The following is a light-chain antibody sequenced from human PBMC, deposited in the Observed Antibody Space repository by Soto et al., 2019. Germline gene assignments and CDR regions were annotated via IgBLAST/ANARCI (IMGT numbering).Light chain of an antibody. Sequence: QSVLTQPASVSGSPGQSITISCTGTFSDVGSYNLVSWYQQYPGKAPKLMIYEDTKRPSGVSNRFSGSKSGYTASLTISGLQAEDEADYYCCSYAGSSTVVFGGGTKLTVL. CDR1: FSDVGSYNL. V-gene: IGLV2-23*01. CDR2: EDT. CDR3: CSYAGSSTVV. J-gene: IGLJ2*01.